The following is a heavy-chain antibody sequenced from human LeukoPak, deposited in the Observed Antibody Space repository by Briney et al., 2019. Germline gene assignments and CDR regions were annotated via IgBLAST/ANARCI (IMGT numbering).Heavy chain of an antibody. CDR2: ISYDGSNQ. Sequence: GGSLRLSCAASGFTFSSHDMHWVRQAPGKGLEWVADISYDGSNQYYADSVKGRFTVSRDNSKNTLHLQMNSLRAEDTAVYFCARVPFDYGDYALDFWGQGTLVTVSS. J-gene: IGHJ4*02. CDR1: GFTFSSHD. D-gene: IGHD4-17*01. CDR3: ARVPFDYGDYALDF. V-gene: IGHV3-30*01.